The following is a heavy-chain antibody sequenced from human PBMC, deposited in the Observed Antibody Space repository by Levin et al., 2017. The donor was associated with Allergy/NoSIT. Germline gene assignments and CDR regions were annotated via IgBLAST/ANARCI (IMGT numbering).Heavy chain of an antibody. Sequence: GESLKISCAASGFTFSSYGMHWVRQAPGKGLEWVAVISYDGSNKYYADSVKGRFTISRDNSKNTLYLQMNSLRAEDTAVYYCAKDFSVRGPPHWGQGTLVTVSS. CDR3: AKDFSVRGPPH. V-gene: IGHV3-30*18. J-gene: IGHJ4*02. CDR1: GFTFSSYG. CDR2: ISYDGSNK. D-gene: IGHD3-16*01.